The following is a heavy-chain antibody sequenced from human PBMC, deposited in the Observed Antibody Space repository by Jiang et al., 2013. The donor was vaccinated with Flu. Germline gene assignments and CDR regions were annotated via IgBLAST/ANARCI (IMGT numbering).Heavy chain of an antibody. CDR1: GYRFASSY. CDR2: INPSGGAP. J-gene: IGHJ4*02. V-gene: IGHV1-46*01. Sequence: SGAEVKKPGASVKVSCMASGYRFASSYIHWMRQAPGQGLEWMGIINPSGGAPSYAQKFQGRATMTTDTSTTTVYMELSSLRSDDTAIYYCARETTVAKFDYWGQGTLVTVSS. D-gene: IGHD1-1*01. CDR3: ARETTVAKFDY.